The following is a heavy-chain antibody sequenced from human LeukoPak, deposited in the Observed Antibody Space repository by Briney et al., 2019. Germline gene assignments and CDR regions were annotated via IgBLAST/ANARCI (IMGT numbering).Heavy chain of an antibody. J-gene: IGHJ4*02. CDR1: GYTFTSYD. D-gene: IGHD2-15*01. CDR2: MNPHSGNT. CDR3: ASICGTCHRVFDY. V-gene: IGHV1-8*01. Sequence: ASVKVSCKTSGYTFTSYDIHWVRQATGQGLEWMGRMNPHSGNTGYAQKFQGRVTMTRNTSISTAYMELSSLRSDDTAVYYCASICGTCHRVFDYWGQGTLVTVSS.